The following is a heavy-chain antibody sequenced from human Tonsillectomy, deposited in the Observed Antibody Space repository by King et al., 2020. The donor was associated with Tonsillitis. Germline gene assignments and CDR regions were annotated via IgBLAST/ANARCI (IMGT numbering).Heavy chain of an antibody. CDR2: ITPFNGNT. CDR1: GYTFTYRY. Sequence: QLVQSGAEVKKTGSSVKVSCKASGYTFTYRYLHWVRQAPGQALEWMGWITPFNGNTNYAQKFQDRVTITRDRSMSTAYMELSSLRSEDTAMYYCASHYYVSDSDAFDSDNDAFDIWGQGTMVTVSS. V-gene: IGHV1-45*02. CDR3: ASHYYVSDSDAFDSDNDAFDI. J-gene: IGHJ3*02. D-gene: IGHD3-10*02.